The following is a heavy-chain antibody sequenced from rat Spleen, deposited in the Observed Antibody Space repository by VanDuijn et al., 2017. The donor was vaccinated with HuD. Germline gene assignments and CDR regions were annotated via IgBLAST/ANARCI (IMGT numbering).Heavy chain of an antibody. CDR3: ARHGYNSYFDY. V-gene: IGHV3-3*01. D-gene: IGHD1-9*01. J-gene: IGHJ2*01. CDR1: FYSITSSYK. CDR2: IDNAGNT. Sequence: EVQLQESGPGLVKPSQSLSLTCSVTFYSITSSYKWTWIRKFPVNKLEWMGYIDNAGNTNYNPSLKSRISITRDTSKNQFFLHVNSVTPEDTATYYCARHGYNSYFDYWGQGVMVTVSS.